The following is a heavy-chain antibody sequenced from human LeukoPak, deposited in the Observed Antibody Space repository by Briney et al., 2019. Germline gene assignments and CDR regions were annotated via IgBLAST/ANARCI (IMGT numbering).Heavy chain of an antibody. V-gene: IGHV1-2*02. J-gene: IGHJ5*02. CDR1: GYTFTGYY. CDR3: ARDRAESQWLVRYWFDP. CDR2: INPNSGVT. Sequence: GASVKVSCKASGYTFTGYYMHWVRQAPGQGLEWVGWINPNSGVTNSAQKFQGRVNMTRDTSISTAYMELSRLRSDDTAVYYCARDRAESQWLVRYWFDPWGQGTLVTVSS. D-gene: IGHD6-19*01.